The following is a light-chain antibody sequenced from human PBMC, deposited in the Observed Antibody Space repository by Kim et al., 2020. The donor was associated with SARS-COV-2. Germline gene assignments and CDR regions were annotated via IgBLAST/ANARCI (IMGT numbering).Light chain of an antibody. CDR1: NSDVGAYNY. V-gene: IGLV2-8*01. CDR2: EVN. Sequence: LTQPPSASGSPGQSVTISCTGTNSDVGAYNYVSWYQQLPGKAPELLIYEVNKRPSGVPDRFSGSKSGIAASLTVSGLQAEDEADYYCSSYAVSDVVFGGGTQLTVL. J-gene: IGLJ3*02. CDR3: SSYAVSDVV.